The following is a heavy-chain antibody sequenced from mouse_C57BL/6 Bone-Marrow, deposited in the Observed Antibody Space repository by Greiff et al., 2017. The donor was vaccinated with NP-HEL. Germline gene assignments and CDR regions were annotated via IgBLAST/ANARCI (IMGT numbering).Heavy chain of an antibody. V-gene: IGHV10-1*01. D-gene: IGHD1-1*01. CDR3: VRLYYGSSYVMDY. CDR1: GFSFNTYA. J-gene: IGHJ4*01. Sequence: EVKLVESGGGLVQPKGSLKLSCAASGFSFNTYAMNWVRQAPGKGLEWVARIRSKSNNYATYYADSVKDRFTISRDDSESMLYLQMNNLKTEDTAMYYCVRLYYGSSYVMDYWGQGTSVTVSS. CDR2: IRSKSNNYAT.